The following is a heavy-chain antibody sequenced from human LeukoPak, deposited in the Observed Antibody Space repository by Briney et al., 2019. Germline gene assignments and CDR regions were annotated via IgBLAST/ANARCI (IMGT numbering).Heavy chain of an antibody. J-gene: IGHJ4*02. Sequence: GESLKISCKGSGYSFTSYWIGWVRQMPGEGLEWMGIIYPGDSEIRYSPSFQGQGTISADKSISTAYLQWSGLKASDTAMYYCARGLYPDSTGYSPFDYWGQGTLATVSS. V-gene: IGHV5-51*01. D-gene: IGHD3-22*01. CDR3: ARGLYPDSTGYSPFDY. CDR1: GYSFTSYW. CDR2: IYPGDSEI.